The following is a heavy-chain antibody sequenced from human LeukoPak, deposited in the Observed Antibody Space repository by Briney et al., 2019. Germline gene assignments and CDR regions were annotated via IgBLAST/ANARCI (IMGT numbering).Heavy chain of an antibody. CDR1: GFTFSSYD. Sequence: GGSLRLSCAASGFTFSSYDMHWVRHATGKGLEWVSAIGTAGDPNYPGSVKGRFTISRENAKNSLYLQMNSLRAGDTAVYYCARGGAMVRGVIYYYYGMDVWGKGTTVTVSS. J-gene: IGHJ6*04. D-gene: IGHD3-10*01. CDR3: ARGGAMVRGVIYYYYGMDV. V-gene: IGHV3-13*05. CDR2: IGTAGDP.